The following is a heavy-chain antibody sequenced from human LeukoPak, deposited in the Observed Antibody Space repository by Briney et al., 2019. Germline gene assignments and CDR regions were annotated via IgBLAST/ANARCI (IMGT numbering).Heavy chain of an antibody. V-gene: IGHV4-39*07. CDR1: GGSISSGGYY. D-gene: IGHD1-26*01. Sequence: PSQTLSLTCTVSGGSISSGGYYWGWIRQPPGKGLEWIGSIYHSGSTYYNPSLKSRVTISVDTSKNQFSLKLSSVTAADTAVYYCARAIIVGATGAFDIWGQGTMVTVSS. J-gene: IGHJ3*02. CDR2: IYHSGST. CDR3: ARAIIVGATGAFDI.